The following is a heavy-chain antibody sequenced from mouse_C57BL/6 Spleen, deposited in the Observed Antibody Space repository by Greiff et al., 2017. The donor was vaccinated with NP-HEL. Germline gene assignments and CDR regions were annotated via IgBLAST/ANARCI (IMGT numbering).Heavy chain of an antibody. CDR3: ARDRDPSYYYGHWYFDV. CDR1: GFTFSDYY. D-gene: IGHD1-1*01. Sequence: DVKLVESEGGLVQPGSSMKLSCTASGFTFSDYYMAWVRQVPEKGLEWVANINYDGSSTYYLDSLKSRFIISRDNAKNILYLQMSSLKSEDTATYYCARDRDPSYYYGHWYFDVWGTGTTVTVSS. CDR2: INYDGSST. J-gene: IGHJ1*03. V-gene: IGHV5-16*01.